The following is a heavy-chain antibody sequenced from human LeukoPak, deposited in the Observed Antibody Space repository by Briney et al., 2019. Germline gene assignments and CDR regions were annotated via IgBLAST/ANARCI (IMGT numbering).Heavy chain of an antibody. CDR1: GASIRGYY. CDR3: ARAPPSSNSWYGAYWYFDL. D-gene: IGHD6-13*01. CDR2: IYYSGST. Sequence: PSETLSLTCTVSGASIRGYYWSCIRQPPGKGLEWIGYIYYSGSTNCNPSLRSRVTISVDTSKNQYSLKLSSVTAADTAVYYCARAPPSSNSWYGAYWYFDLWGRGTLVTVSS. J-gene: IGHJ2*01. V-gene: IGHV4-59*01.